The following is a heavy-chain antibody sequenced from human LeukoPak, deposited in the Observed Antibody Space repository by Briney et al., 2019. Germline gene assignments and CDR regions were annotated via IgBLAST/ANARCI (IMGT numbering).Heavy chain of an antibody. Sequence: GGSLRLSCAASGFSFSTYSMNWVRQAPGKGLEWVSHISSSISSIHYADSVRGRFTISRDNAKNSLYLQINSPRDEDTAVYYCARAFYGDYGMDVWSQGTTVTVSS. CDR3: ARAFYGDYGMDV. J-gene: IGHJ6*02. CDR1: GFSFSTYS. CDR2: ISSSISSI. V-gene: IGHV3-48*02. D-gene: IGHD4-17*01.